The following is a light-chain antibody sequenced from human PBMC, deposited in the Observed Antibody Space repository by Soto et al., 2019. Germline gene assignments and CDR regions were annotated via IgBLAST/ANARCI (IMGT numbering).Light chain of an antibody. CDR3: QQYTS. CDR1: QSISSW. V-gene: IGKV1-5*03. J-gene: IGKJ1*01. Sequence: DIQMTQSPSTLSASVGDRVTITCRARQSISSWLAWYQQKPGKAPKLLIYKASSLESGVPSRFSGSGSGTEFTLTIRSLQPDDFATYYCQQYTSFGQGTKVEIK. CDR2: KAS.